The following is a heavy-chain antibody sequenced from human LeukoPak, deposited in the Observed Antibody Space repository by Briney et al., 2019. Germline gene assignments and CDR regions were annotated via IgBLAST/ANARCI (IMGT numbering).Heavy chain of an antibody. CDR1: GYSISSGYY. CDR2: IYYSGST. Sequence: PSETLSLTCNVSGYSISSGYYWGWIRQPPGKGLEWIGSIYYSGSTYYNPSLKSRVTISVDTSKNQFSLKLSSVTAADTAVYYCARDPSSGWYLKGWFDPWGQGTLVTVSS. J-gene: IGHJ5*02. D-gene: IGHD6-19*01. V-gene: IGHV4-38-2*02. CDR3: ARDPSSGWYLKGWFDP.